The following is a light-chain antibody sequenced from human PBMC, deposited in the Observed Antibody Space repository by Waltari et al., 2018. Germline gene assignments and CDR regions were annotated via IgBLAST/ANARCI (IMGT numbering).Light chain of an antibody. V-gene: IGLV3-1*01. CDR2: QDT. J-gene: IGLJ2*01. CDR3: QSTDSSGTSVV. Sequence: SYELTQPPSVSVSPGQTASIPCSGNKLGDIYVLCYQQKPGQSPVLVIYQDTKRPSGIPERFSGSNSGDTATLTISGTQAMDEADYYCQSTDSSGTSVVFGGGTKLTVL. CDR1: KLGDIY.